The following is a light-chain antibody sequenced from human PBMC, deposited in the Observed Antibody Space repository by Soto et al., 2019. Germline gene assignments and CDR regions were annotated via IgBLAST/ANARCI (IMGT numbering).Light chain of an antibody. CDR2: DVA. J-gene: IGLJ1*01. CDR3: VSYTSSTTYV. Sequence: QSALTQPASVSDSPGQSITISCTGTSSDVGGSNFVSWYQQHPGKPPKLIIYDVANRPSGVSNRFSGSKSGSTASLIISRLHTEDAADYSCVSYTSSTTYVSGTGTKVTVL. V-gene: IGLV2-14*03. CDR1: SSDVGGSNF.